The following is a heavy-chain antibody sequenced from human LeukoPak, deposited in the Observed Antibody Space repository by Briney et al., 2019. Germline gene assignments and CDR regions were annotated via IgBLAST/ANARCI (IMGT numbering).Heavy chain of an antibody. CDR1: GFTFNTYA. Sequence: QPGRSLRLSCAASGFTFNTYAMHWVRHAPGKGLEWVAVVWYDGSDTYYGDSVKGRFTISRDNSKNTLYLQMNSLRGEDTAVYYCARGGSTWCYFDYWGQGTLVTVSS. J-gene: IGHJ4*02. CDR2: VWYDGSDT. V-gene: IGHV3-33*01. CDR3: ARGGSTWCYFDY. D-gene: IGHD6-13*01.